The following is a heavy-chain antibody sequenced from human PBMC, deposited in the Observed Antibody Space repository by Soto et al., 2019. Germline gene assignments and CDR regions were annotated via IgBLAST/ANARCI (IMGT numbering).Heavy chain of an antibody. CDR3: AHSRNLITEDAQVGDFDY. V-gene: IGHV2-5*02. D-gene: IGHD3-10*01. J-gene: IGHJ4*02. CDR1: GFSLTTAGVG. CDR2: IYWDDDE. Sequence: QINLKESGPTLVKPTQTLTLTCSFSGFSLTTAGVGVGWVRQSPGEALEWLALIYWDDDERYSPSLKTRLTMTKDTSKNQVVLKMTHMAPVDTATYYCAHSRNLITEDAQVGDFDYWCQGTLVTVSS.